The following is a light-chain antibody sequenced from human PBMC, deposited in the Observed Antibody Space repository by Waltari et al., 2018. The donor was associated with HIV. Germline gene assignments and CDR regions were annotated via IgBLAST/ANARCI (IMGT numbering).Light chain of an antibody. CDR1: QDISNH. CDR3: QQHDNFPLT. J-gene: IGKJ4*01. V-gene: IGKV1-33*01. Sequence: DIQMTQSPSSLSASVGDRVTITCQASQDISNHLNWYQQKPGKAPKVLIYDASTLETGVPSRFSGSGSGTDFTFTITSLQPEDFATYYCQQHDNFPLTFGGGTKVDIK. CDR2: DAS.